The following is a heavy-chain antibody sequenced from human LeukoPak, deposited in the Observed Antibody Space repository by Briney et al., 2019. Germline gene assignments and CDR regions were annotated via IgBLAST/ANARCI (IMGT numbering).Heavy chain of an antibody. J-gene: IGHJ6*03. CDR1: GYTFTTCD. D-gene: IGHD6-19*01. V-gene: IGHV1-8*03. CDR2: MNPNSGNT. CDR3: ARRAVGNSYYYYMDV. Sequence: ASVKVSCKASGYTFTTCDTNWVRQVTGQGLEWMGWMNPNSGNTGYAQKFQGRVTITRNTSISTGFMELSSLRSEDTAVYYCARRAVGNSYYYYMDVWGKGTTVTVSS.